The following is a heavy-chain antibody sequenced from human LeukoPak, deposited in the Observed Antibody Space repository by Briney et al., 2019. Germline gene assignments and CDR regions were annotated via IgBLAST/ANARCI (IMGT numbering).Heavy chain of an antibody. CDR2: INPSGGST. V-gene: IGHV1-46*01. CDR3: ARVASSGNESFDI. J-gene: IGHJ3*02. D-gene: IGHD3-10*01. Sequence: ASVKVSCKASGYTFTSYYIHWVRQAPGQGLEWMGIINPSGGSTSYAQKFQGRVTMTRDTSTSTVYMELSSLRSEDTAVYYCARVASSGNESFDIWGQGTMVTVSS. CDR1: GYTFTSYY.